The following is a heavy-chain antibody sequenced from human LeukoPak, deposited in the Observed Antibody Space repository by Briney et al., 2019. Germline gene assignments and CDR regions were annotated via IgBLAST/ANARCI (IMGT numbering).Heavy chain of an antibody. Sequence: GGSLRLSCAASGFTFSSYAMHGVRQAPGEGLEWVAVISYDGSNKYYADSVKGRFTISRDNSKNTLYLQMNSLRAEDTAVYYCARDQATYYYGSGSYLFHPNYYYYGMDVWGQGTTVTVSS. CDR3: ARDQATYYYGSGSYLFHPNYYYYGMDV. D-gene: IGHD3-10*01. CDR1: GFTFSSYA. J-gene: IGHJ6*02. V-gene: IGHV3-30*04. CDR2: ISYDGSNK.